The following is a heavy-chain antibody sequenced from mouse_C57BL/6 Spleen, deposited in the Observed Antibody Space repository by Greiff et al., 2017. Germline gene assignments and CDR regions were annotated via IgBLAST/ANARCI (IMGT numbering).Heavy chain of an antibody. D-gene: IGHD1-1*01. V-gene: IGHV1-39*01. CDR1: GYSFTDYN. Sequence: EVQLQQSGPELVKPGASVKISCKASGYSFTDYNMNWVKQSHGKSLEWIGVINPNYGTTSYNQKFKGKATLTVDQSSSTAYMQLNSQTSEDSAVYYCARDIATVVARYFDVWGTGTTVTVAS. CDR2: INPNYGTT. J-gene: IGHJ1*03. CDR3: ARDIATVVARYFDV.